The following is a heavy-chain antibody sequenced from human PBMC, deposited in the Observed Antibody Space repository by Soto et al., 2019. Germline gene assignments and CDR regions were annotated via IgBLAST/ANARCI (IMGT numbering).Heavy chain of an antibody. J-gene: IGHJ4*02. CDR3: ARDKITGPFDY. CDR2: INHSGST. D-gene: IGHD2-8*02. Sequence: PSETLSLTCTVSGGSIYSDGYYWGWIRQPPGTGLEWIGEINHSGSTNYNPSLKSRVTISVDTSKNQFSLKLTSVTAADTAVYYCARDKITGPFDYWGQGTLVTVSS. V-gene: IGHV4-39*07. CDR1: GGSIYSDGYY.